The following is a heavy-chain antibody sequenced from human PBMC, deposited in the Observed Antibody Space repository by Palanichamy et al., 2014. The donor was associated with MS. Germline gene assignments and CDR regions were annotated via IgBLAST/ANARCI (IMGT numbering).Heavy chain of an antibody. CDR2: INPSGGGT. CDR1: IHLHQLL. Sequence: QVQLMQSGAEVKKPGGLSEGFLQGIWIHLHQLLHALGATGPLDKGLSGMGMINPSGGGTTYAQKFQGRVTMTRDTSTNTVYMELSSLTSEDTAVYYCAREIYCSGGNCYSGVHFQHWGQGTLVTVSS. V-gene: IGHV1-46*01. CDR3: AREIYCSGGNCYSGVHFQH. D-gene: IGHD2-15*01. J-gene: IGHJ1*01.